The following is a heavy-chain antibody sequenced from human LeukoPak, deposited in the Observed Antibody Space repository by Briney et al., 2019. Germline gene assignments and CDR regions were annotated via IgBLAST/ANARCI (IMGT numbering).Heavy chain of an antibody. Sequence: GGSLRLSCAASGFTFSSYAMSWVRQAPGKGLEWVSAISGSGGSTYYADSVKGRFTISRDNSKNTLYLQMNSLRAEDTAVYNCAYYCSGGSCYLGDYWYFDLWGRGTLVTVSS. J-gene: IGHJ2*01. CDR1: GFTFSSYA. CDR2: ISGSGGST. CDR3: AYYCSGGSCYLGDYWYFDL. V-gene: IGHV3-23*01. D-gene: IGHD2-15*01.